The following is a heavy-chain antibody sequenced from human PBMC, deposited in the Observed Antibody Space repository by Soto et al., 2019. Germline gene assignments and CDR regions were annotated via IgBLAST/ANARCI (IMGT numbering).Heavy chain of an antibody. J-gene: IGHJ6*02. D-gene: IGHD5-12*01. CDR3: ARVIGGYDYYYYYGMDV. Sequence: SETLSLTCTVSGGSISSSSYYWGWIRQPPGKGLEWIGTIYYSGSTYYNPSLKSRVTISVATSKNQFSLKLSSVTAADTAVYYCARVIGGYDYYYYYGMDVRGQGTTVTVSS. CDR1: GGSISSSSYY. V-gene: IGHV4-39*07. CDR2: IYYSGST.